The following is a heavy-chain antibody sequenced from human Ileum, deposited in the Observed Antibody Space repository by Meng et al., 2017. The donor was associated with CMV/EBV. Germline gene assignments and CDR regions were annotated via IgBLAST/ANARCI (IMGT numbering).Heavy chain of an antibody. D-gene: IGHD3-22*01. J-gene: IGHJ4*02. CDR2: LYWNDDR. CDR3: AHSSYDSNGYYFFDH. V-gene: IGHV2-5*01. CDR1: FSLRSPGVG. Sequence: FSLRSPGVGVGWVRQPPGKALEWLAFLYWNDDRRYSPSLKSRLTITKDTSKNQVVLTMTNMDPVDTATYFCAHSSYDSNGYYFFDHWGQGTLVTVSS.